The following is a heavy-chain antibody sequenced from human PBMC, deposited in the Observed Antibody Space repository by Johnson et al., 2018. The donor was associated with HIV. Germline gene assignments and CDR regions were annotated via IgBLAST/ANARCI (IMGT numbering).Heavy chain of an antibody. CDR3: AREFLYGDYQDAFDI. V-gene: IGHV3-23*04. D-gene: IGHD4-17*01. CDR2: ISASGGST. Sequence: VQLVESGGGLVQPGGSLRLSCAASGFTFSSYAMSWVRQAPGKGLEWVSGISASGGSTYDADSVKGRFTISRDSSKNTLYLQMNSLRAEDTAVYYCAREFLYGDYQDAFDIWGQGTMVTVSS. J-gene: IGHJ3*02. CDR1: GFTFSSYA.